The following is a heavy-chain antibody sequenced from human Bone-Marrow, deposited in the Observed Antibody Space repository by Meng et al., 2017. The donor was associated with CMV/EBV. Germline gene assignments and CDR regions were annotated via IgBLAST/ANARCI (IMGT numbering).Heavy chain of an antibody. CDR2: INPNSGAA. D-gene: IGHD1-26*01. CDR3: ARLKDVGSSIDL. Sequence: ASVKVSCKASGYTFTGYYLSWVRQAPGQGPEWMGWINPNSGAANYAKKFQGRVTMTRDTSNSTAYMELRRLTSDDTALYYCARLKDVGSSIDLWGQGTRVTVSS. CDR1: GYTFTGYY. J-gene: IGHJ5*02. V-gene: IGHV1-2*02.